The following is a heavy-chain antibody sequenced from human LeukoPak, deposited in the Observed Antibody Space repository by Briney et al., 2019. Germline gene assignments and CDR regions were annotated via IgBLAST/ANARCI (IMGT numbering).Heavy chain of an antibody. D-gene: IGHD3-9*01. J-gene: IGHJ4*02. V-gene: IGHV3-23*01. Sequence: PGGSLRLSCAASGFTFSSYAMSWVRQAPGKGLEWVSAIGSSGAGTYYADSVKGRFTISRDNSKNTLYLQMNSLRAEDTAVYYCAERILTGYYPVDYWGQGTLVTVSS. CDR3: AERILTGYYPVDY. CDR2: IGSSGAGT. CDR1: GFTFSSYA.